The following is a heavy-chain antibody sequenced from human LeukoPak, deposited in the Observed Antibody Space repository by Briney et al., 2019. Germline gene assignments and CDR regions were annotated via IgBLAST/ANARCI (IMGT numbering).Heavy chain of an antibody. CDR1: GYTFSTYG. J-gene: IGHJ1*01. V-gene: IGHV1-18*04. Sequence: GASVKVSCKSSGYTFSTYGISWVRQAPGRGLEWMGWINTYNGNTKYTQKFQGRVTMTTDTSTSTAYMELRSLRSDDTAVYYCAKGEQWLIEGRRLEYFQYWGQGTLVTVSS. D-gene: IGHD6-19*01. CDR2: INTYNGNT. CDR3: AKGEQWLIEGRRLEYFQY.